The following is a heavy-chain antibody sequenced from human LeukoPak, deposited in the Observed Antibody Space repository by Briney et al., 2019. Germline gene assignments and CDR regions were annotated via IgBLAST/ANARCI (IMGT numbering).Heavy chain of an antibody. Sequence: GGSLRLSCAASGFTCSTYAMNWVRQAPGEGLEWVSAISGSGGSTYYADSVKGRFTISRDNSKNTLYLQMNSLRAEDTAVYYCAKDPSVGWFDPWGQGTLVTVSS. J-gene: IGHJ5*02. V-gene: IGHV3-23*01. CDR3: AKDPSVGWFDP. CDR1: GFTCSTYA. CDR2: ISGSGGST.